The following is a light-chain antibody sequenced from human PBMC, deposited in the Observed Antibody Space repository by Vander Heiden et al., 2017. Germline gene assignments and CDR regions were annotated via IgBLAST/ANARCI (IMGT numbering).Light chain of an antibody. CDR1: SSNIGSNY. V-gene: IGLV1-47*01. J-gene: IGLJ2*01. Sequence: QSVLTQPPSASGTPGQRVTISCSGSSSNIGSNYVYWYQQLPGTAPKLLIYGNNQRPSGVPDRVSGSKSGTSAALAISGLRSEEEADYYCAAWDDSLSGPVFGGGTKLTVL. CDR3: AAWDDSLSGPV. CDR2: GNN.